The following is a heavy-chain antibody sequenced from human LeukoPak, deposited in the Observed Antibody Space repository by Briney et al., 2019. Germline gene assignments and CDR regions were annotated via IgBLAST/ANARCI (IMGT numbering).Heavy chain of an antibody. D-gene: IGHD6-19*01. V-gene: IGHV3-11*01. CDR2: ISSSGSTI. J-gene: IGHJ4*02. CDR3: AREAIAVAAPYFDY. Sequence: GGSLRLSCAASGLTFSDYYMSWIRQAPGKGLEWVSYISSSGSTIYYADSVKGRFTISRDNAKNSLYLQMNSLRAEDTAVYYCAREAIAVAAPYFDYWGQGTLVTVSS. CDR1: GLTFSDYY.